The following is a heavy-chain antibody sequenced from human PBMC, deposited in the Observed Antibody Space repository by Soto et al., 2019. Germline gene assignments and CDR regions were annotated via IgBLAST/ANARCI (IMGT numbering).Heavy chain of an antibody. CDR1: GGSISSSNW. CDR3: AGGETKYYYDSRGYYLYRFDP. Sequence: PSETLSLTCAVSGGSISSSNWWSWVRQPPGKGLEWIGEIYHSVSTNYNPSLKSRVTISVDKSKNQFSLKLSSVTAADTSVYYCAGGETKYYYDSRGYYLYRFDPWGQGNLVTVSS. J-gene: IGHJ5*02. D-gene: IGHD3-22*01. CDR2: IYHSVST. V-gene: IGHV4-4*02.